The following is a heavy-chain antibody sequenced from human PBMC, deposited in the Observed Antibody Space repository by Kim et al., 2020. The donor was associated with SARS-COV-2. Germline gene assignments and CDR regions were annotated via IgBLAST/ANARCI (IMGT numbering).Heavy chain of an antibody. J-gene: IGHJ6*02. CDR3: ARDGLYSSSSYYYYGMDV. Sequence: GGSLRLSCAASGFTFSDYYMSWIRQAPGKGLEWVSYISSSGSTIYYADSVKGRFTISRDNAKNSLYLQMNSLRAEDTAVYYCARDGLYSSSSYYYYGMDVWGQGTTVTVSS. D-gene: IGHD6-13*01. CDR1: GFTFSDYY. V-gene: IGHV3-11*04. CDR2: ISSSGSTI.